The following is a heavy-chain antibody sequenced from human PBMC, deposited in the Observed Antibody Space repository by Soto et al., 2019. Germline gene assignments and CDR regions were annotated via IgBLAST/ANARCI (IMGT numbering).Heavy chain of an antibody. Sequence: EVQLVESGGGLVQPGVSLRLSCAASGFTFSNYWMYWVRQAPGKGLVWVSRVNNDGTDTTHADSVKGRFTISRDKAENTLYLQMTSLRDEDTAVYYCARGGLQHALDVWGQGSTVTVSS. V-gene: IGHV3-74*03. J-gene: IGHJ6*02. D-gene: IGHD6-13*01. CDR1: GFTFSNYW. CDR2: VNNDGTDT. CDR3: ARGGLQHALDV.